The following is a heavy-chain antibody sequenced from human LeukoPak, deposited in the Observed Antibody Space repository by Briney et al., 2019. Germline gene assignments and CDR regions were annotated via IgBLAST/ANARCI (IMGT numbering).Heavy chain of an antibody. Sequence: PSETLSLPCSVSGGSMTGHSWGWIRQTPGKGLEWIGYIYPSGSTNYNPSLKSRVSISVDSSRDQFSLTLTSVTAADTAVYYCARVRPRVVLRGTNYFDYWGPGTMVTVSS. CDR1: GGSMTGHS. D-gene: IGHD3-16*01. CDR2: IYPSGST. CDR3: ARVRPRVVLRGTNYFDY. J-gene: IGHJ4*02. V-gene: IGHV4-4*09.